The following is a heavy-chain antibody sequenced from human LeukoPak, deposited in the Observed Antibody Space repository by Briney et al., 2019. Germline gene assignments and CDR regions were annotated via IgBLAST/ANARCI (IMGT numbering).Heavy chain of an antibody. J-gene: IGHJ4*02. Sequence: GGSLRLSCAASGFTLSTYAMSWVRQAPGKGLEWVSSISDNGGRKFYADSVRGRLTISRDNSRSTLYLQMNSLRADDTAVYYCARSTLSCSTTSCFTGDFDYWGQGTLVTVSS. CDR1: GFTLSTYA. CDR2: ISDNGGRK. CDR3: ARSTLSCSTTSCFTGDFDY. D-gene: IGHD2-2*02. V-gene: IGHV3-23*01.